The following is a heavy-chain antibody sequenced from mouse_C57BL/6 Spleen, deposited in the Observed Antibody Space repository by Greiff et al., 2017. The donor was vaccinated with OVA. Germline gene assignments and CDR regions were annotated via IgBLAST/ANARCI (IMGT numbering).Heavy chain of an antibody. Sequence: QVQLKQPGAELVMPGASVKLSCKASGYTFTSYWLHWVKPRPGPGLEWIGELDPSASYTNYNPTFPGKSPLTVDKSSSTAYRQLSSLTSEDSAVYYCATGTDDWGQGTTRTVSS. CDR3: ATGTDD. V-gene: IGHV1-69*01. CDR2: LDPSASYT. J-gene: IGHJ2*01. D-gene: IGHD4-1*01. CDR1: GYTFTSYW.